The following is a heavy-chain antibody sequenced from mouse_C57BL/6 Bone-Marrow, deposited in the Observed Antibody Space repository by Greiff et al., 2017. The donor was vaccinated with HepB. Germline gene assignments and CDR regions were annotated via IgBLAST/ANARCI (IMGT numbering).Heavy chain of an antibody. CDR3: ATGYDYDGWYFDV. J-gene: IGHJ1*03. Sequence: EVHLVESGPELVKPGASVKIPCKASGYTFTDYNMDWVKQSHGKSLEWIGDINPNNGGTIYNQKFKGKATLTVDKSSSTAYMELRSLTSEDTAVYYCATGYDYDGWYFDVWGTGTTVTVSS. D-gene: IGHD2-4*01. V-gene: IGHV1-18*01. CDR2: INPNNGGT. CDR1: GYTFTDYN.